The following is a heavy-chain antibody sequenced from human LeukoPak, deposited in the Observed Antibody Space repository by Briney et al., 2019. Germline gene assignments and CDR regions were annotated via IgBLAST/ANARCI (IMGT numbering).Heavy chain of an antibody. J-gene: IGHJ3*02. CDR3: ARGSPYYYDSSDAFDI. D-gene: IGHD3-22*01. CDR1: GFTFSSYW. Sequence: PGGSLRLSCAASGFTFSSYWMSWVRQAPGKGLEWVASIKHDGSEKYYVDSVKGRFTISRDNAKNSLYLQMNSLRAEDTAVYYCARGSPYYYDSSDAFDIWGQGTMVTVSS. V-gene: IGHV3-7*03. CDR2: IKHDGSEK.